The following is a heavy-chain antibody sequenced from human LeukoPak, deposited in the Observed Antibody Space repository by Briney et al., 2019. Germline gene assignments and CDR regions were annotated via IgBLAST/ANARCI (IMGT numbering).Heavy chain of an antibody. CDR2: INGRDNGT. D-gene: IGHD3-22*01. J-gene: IGHJ4*02. CDR1: GFTFSSYS. CDR3: ASGQIYDSSGTSGY. V-gene: IGHV3-23*01. Sequence: GGSLRLSCAASGFTFSSYSMNWVRQAPGMGLEWVSGINGRDNGTWYADSVKGRLTISRDNSKNTLYLQMNSLRADDTAVYYCASGQIYDSSGTSGYWGQGTLVTVSS.